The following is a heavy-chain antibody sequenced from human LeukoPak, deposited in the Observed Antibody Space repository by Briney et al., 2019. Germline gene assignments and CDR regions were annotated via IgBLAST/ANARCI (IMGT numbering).Heavy chain of an antibody. V-gene: IGHV1-69*01. CDR3: ARTIDYYGSGSYYKLGY. J-gene: IGHJ4*02. D-gene: IGHD3-10*01. CDR2: IIPIFGTA. CDR1: GGTFSSYG. Sequence: GSSVKVSCKASGGTFSSYGISWVRQAPGQGLEWMGGIIPIFGTANYAQKFQGRVTTTADESTSTAYMELSSLRSEDTAVYYCARTIDYYGSGSYYKLGYWGQGTLVTVSS.